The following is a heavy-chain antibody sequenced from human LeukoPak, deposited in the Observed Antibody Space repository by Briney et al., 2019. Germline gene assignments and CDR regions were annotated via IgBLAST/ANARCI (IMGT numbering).Heavy chain of an antibody. J-gene: IGHJ4*02. CDR1: GFMFSTYW. V-gene: IGHV3-7*01. D-gene: IGHD2-15*01. Sequence: TGGSLRLSCAASGFMFSTYWMTWVRQAPGKGLEWVANIKPDGGETYYVDSVKGRFTISRDNTKNLLYLQMNSLRGEDAAVYHCGGFGYEAGVDLWGQGTLVSVSS. CDR3: GGFGYEAGVDL. CDR2: IKPDGGET.